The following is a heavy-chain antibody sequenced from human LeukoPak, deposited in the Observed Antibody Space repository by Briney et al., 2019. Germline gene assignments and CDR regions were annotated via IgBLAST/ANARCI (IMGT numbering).Heavy chain of an antibody. Sequence: GASVKVSCKASGYTFTGYYMHWVRQAPGQGLEWMGWINPNSGGTNYAQKFQGRVTMTRDTSISTAYMELSRLRSEDTAVYYCARGRWQLVHSWFDPWGQGTLVTVSS. V-gene: IGHV1-2*02. J-gene: IGHJ5*02. CDR3: ARGRWQLVHSWFDP. D-gene: IGHD6-6*01. CDR2: INPNSGGT. CDR1: GYTFTGYY.